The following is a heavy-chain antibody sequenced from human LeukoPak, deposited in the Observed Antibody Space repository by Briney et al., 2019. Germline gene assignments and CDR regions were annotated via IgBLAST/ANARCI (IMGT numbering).Heavy chain of an antibody. CDR2: IHHSGKT. CDR3: ARAPDTAIPYYYMDV. V-gene: IGHV4-4*02. Sequence: PSGTLSLTRAVSGDSISSINWWTWVHLSPEKGLEWIGEIHHSGKTNYNPSLKSRVNISLDKSKNHFSLRVNSVVAADTAIYYCARAPDTAIPYYYMDVWGKGTTVTVSS. J-gene: IGHJ6*03. D-gene: IGHD5-18*01. CDR1: GDSISSINW.